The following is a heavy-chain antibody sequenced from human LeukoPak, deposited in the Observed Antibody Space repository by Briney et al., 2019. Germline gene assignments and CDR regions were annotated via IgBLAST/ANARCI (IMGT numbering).Heavy chain of an antibody. CDR1: GFTFETYW. D-gene: IGHD2-15*01. J-gene: IGHJ4*02. Sequence: GGSLRLSCAASGFTFETYWMHWVRQAPGKGLVWVSCINGYGTTTNYADSVKGRFTISRDNAKNTLYLQMNSLRVEDTAVYYCVFCSGGNCYYAVRGWTYWGQGTLVTVSS. CDR2: INGYGTTT. V-gene: IGHV3-74*01. CDR3: VFCSGGNCYYAVRGWTY.